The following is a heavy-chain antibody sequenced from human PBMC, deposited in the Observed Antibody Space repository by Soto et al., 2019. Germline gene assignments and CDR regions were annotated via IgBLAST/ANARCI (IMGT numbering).Heavy chain of an antibody. D-gene: IGHD3-3*01. CDR1: GGSISNYY. CDR2: IYYSGCT. J-gene: IGHJ6*02. V-gene: IGHV4-59*01. Sequence: SEPLSLTCTVSGGSISNYYWSWVRQPPGKGLEWIGYIYYSGCTNYNPSLKSRVTISVDTPKNQFSLKLSSVTAADTAVYYCARLNPPLTNYYYYGMDVWGQGTTVTVS. CDR3: ARLNPPLTNYYYYGMDV.